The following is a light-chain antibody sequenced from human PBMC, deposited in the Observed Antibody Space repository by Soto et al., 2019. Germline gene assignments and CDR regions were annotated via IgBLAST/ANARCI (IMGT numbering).Light chain of an antibody. CDR2: QDN. CDR1: SGSIARNY. J-gene: IGLJ2*01. Sequence: NFMLTQPHSVSESPGKTVTISCTSSSGSIARNYVQWYQQRPGGAPTTVIYQDNQRPSGVPDRFSGSIDSSSNSASLTISGLKTEDEADYYCQSYDTINQAGIFGGGTKLTVL. V-gene: IGLV6-57*04. CDR3: QSYDTINQAGI.